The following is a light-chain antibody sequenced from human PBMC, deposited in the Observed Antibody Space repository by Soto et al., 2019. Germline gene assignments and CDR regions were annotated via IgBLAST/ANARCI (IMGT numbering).Light chain of an antibody. Sequence: DVVSTQSPLSLPVTLGQPASISCSSSQSLVYSDGNTYLNWFQQMPGPSPRRLLYKVSTWASGVSGRLSGSGAGMDFSRKISRVEAEDVGGYFCRKGTRWLGTCGQGTK. CDR1: QSLVYSDGNTY. J-gene: IGKJ2*02. CDR3: RKGTRWLGT. CDR2: KVS. V-gene: IGKV2D-30*01.